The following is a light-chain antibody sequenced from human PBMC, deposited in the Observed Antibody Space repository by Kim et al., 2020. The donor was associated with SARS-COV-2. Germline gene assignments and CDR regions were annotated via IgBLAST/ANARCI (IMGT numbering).Light chain of an antibody. Sequence: QPVLTQSPSASASLGASVQLTCILSSGHSSYAIAWHQQQPGKGPRFLMKVNRDGRVIKGDGIPDRFSGSTAGAVRFLTISSRQPEDEADYYCQTWDTGIRVFGGGTQLTVL. V-gene: IGLV4-69*01. J-gene: IGLJ3*02. CDR1: SGHSSYA. CDR3: QTWDTGIRV. CDR2: VNRDGRV.